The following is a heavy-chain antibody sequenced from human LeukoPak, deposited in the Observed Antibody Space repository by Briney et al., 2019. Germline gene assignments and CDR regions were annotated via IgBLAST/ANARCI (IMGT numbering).Heavy chain of an antibody. D-gene: IGHD3-10*01. J-gene: IGHJ6*02. Sequence: GGSLRLSCAASGFTFSSYAMSWVRQAPGKGLEWFSAISGSDGSTYYADSVKGRFTISRDNAKNSLYLQMNSLRAEDTAVYYCAGEVSYGMDVWGQGTTVTVSS. V-gene: IGHV3-23*01. CDR1: GFTFSSYA. CDR3: AGEVSYGMDV. CDR2: ISGSDGST.